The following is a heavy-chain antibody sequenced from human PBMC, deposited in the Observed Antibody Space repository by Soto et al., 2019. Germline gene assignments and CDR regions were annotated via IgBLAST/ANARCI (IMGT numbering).Heavy chain of an antibody. CDR3: ARGVALLIPFDL. V-gene: IGHV4-34*01. D-gene: IGHD2-21*01. CDR1: GGSFSGYY. J-gene: IGHJ2*01. CDR2: INHSGST. Sequence: QVQLQQWGAGLLKPSETLSLTCAVYGGSFSGYYWSWIRQPPGKGLEWIGEINHSGSTNYNPSLKSRVTISVDTSKNQFSLKLSSVTAADTAVYYCARGVALLIPFDLWGCGTLVTVSS.